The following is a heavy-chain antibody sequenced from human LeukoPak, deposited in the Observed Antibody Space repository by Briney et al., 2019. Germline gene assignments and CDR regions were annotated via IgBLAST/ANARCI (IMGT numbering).Heavy chain of an antibody. D-gene: IGHD4-17*01. Sequence: PGGSLRLSCAASGFTFSSYAMSWVRQAPGKGLEWVSAISGSGGSTYYADSVKGRFTISRDNAKNSLYLQMNSLRAEDTAVYYCARENLDYGEVDYWGQGTLVTVSS. J-gene: IGHJ4*02. CDR3: ARENLDYGEVDY. V-gene: IGHV3-23*01. CDR1: GFTFSSYA. CDR2: ISGSGGST.